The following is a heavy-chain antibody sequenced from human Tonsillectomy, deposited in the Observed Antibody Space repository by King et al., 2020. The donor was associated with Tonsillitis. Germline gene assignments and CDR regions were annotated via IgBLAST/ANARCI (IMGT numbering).Heavy chain of an antibody. Sequence: VQLVESGGGLVKHGGSLRLSCAASGFTFSDYYMSCIRQAPGKGLEGVLYISNSDMYYAQSVKGRFTISRDNAKNSLYLQMNSLRAEETAVYYCARDYPYDQSPFDYWGQGTLVTVSS. V-gene: IGHV3-11*01. J-gene: IGHJ4*02. CDR1: GFTFSDYY. D-gene: IGHD2-2*01. CDR2: ISNSDM. CDR3: ARDYPYDQSPFDY.